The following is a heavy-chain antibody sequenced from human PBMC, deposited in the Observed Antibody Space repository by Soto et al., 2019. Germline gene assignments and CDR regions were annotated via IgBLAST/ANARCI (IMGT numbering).Heavy chain of an antibody. D-gene: IGHD1-7*01. CDR2: ISGSGGST. V-gene: IGHV3-23*01. J-gene: IGHJ6*02. CDR3: ATPRGLELFGYGMDF. Sequence: EVQLLESGGGLVQPGGSLRLSCAASGFTFSSYAMSWVRQAPGKGLEWVSAISGSGGSTYYADSVKGRFTISRDNSKNTLYLQMNSLRAEDTAVDYCATPRGLELFGYGMDFWGQGTTVTVSS. CDR1: GFTFSSYA.